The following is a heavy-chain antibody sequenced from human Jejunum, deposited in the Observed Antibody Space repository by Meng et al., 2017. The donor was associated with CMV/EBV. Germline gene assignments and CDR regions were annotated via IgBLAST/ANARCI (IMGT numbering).Heavy chain of an antibody. Sequence: KASGYTFPTFGFRWVRQAPGQRLEWMGWISAYNGNTNYAQKFQGRVTMTTDTSTTTAYMELRNLKSDDTAVYYCARVLLGYGGNPAFWGQGTLVTVSS. CDR2: ISAYNGNT. J-gene: IGHJ4*02. CDR1: GYTFPTFG. CDR3: ARVLLGYGGNPAF. D-gene: IGHD4-23*01. V-gene: IGHV1-18*01.